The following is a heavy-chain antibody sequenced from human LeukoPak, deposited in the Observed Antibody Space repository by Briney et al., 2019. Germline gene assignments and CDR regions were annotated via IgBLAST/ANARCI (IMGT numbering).Heavy chain of an antibody. Sequence: GGSLRLSCAASGFTFSSYSMNWARQAPGKGLEWVSYISYSSSTIYYADSVRGRFTISRDNAKNPLYLQMNSLTAEDTALYYCARGVGVATIFIWGQGTLVTVSS. D-gene: IGHD5-12*01. J-gene: IGHJ4*02. CDR3: ARGVGVATIFI. V-gene: IGHV3-48*01. CDR2: ISYSSSTI. CDR1: GFTFSSYS.